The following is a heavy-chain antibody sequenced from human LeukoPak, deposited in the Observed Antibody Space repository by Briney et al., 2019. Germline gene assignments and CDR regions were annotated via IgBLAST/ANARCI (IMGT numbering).Heavy chain of an antibody. Sequence: QTLSLTCAISGDSFCSNSADWNWIGQSPSRGLVWLGRTYYRSKWYNDYALSVKSLISISPDTSKNQFSLQLDSVTPEDTAVYYCARGGLGGRLGGFDYWGQGTLVTVSS. CDR3: ARGGLGGRLGGFDY. J-gene: IGHJ4*02. CDR1: GDSFCSNSAD. V-gene: IGHV6-1*01. D-gene: IGHD4-23*01. CDR2: TYYRSKWYN.